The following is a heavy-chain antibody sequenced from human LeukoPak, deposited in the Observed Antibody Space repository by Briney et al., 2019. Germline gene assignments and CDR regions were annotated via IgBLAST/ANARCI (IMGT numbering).Heavy chain of an antibody. D-gene: IGHD5-18*01. V-gene: IGHV3-30*02. CDR3: ANGYSYAIGAY. CDR1: GFTFSRLA. J-gene: IGHJ4*02. Sequence: GGSLRLSCAASGFTFSRLAMHWVRQAPGKGLEWVAFIQYDGSKIYYADSVKGRFTISRDTSKNTLYLQLNSLRPDDTAVYFCANGYSYAIGAYWGQGTLVTVSS. CDR2: IQYDGSKI.